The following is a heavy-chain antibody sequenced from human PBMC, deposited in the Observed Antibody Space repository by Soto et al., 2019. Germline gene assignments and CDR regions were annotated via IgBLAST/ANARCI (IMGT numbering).Heavy chain of an antibody. CDR2: TYYRSKWYN. CDR3: ARGHGDWFDP. Sequence: QVQLQQSSPGLVKPSQTLSLTCAISGDSVSSDSVAWNWIRQSPSRGLEWLGRTYYRSKWYNDYAVSVKSRISINPATSKNQFSLQLNSVTPEDTAVYYCARGHGDWFDPWGQGTLVTVSS. D-gene: IGHD4-17*01. J-gene: IGHJ5*02. CDR1: GDSVSSDSVA. V-gene: IGHV6-1*01.